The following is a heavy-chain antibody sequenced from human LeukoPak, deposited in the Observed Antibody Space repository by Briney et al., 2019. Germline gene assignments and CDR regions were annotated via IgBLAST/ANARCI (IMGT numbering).Heavy chain of an antibody. CDR1: GYIFNDYY. Sequence: ASVKVSCKASGYIFNDYYMHWVRQAPGQRLEWMGWINAGKGNTKYSQKFQGRVTITRDTSASTAYMELSSLRSEDTAVYYCARGNRAGGSSMYYFDYWGQGTLVTVSS. CDR3: ARGNRAGGSSMYYFDY. CDR2: INAGKGNT. D-gene: IGHD1-26*01. V-gene: IGHV1/OR15-3*02. J-gene: IGHJ4*02.